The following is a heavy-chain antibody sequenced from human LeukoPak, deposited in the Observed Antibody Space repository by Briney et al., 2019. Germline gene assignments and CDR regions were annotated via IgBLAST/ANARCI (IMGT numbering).Heavy chain of an antibody. Sequence: ASVKVSCKASGHTFAGYYRHWVRQAPGQGLEWMGIINPGGGSTTYAQKFQGRVTMTRDTSTSTVYMELSSLISEDTAVYYCARRNYYGSGTSVSLDFWGQGTLVTVSS. CDR3: ARRNYYGSGTSVSLDF. D-gene: IGHD3-10*01. CDR2: INPGGGST. V-gene: IGHV1-46*01. J-gene: IGHJ4*02. CDR1: GHTFAGYY.